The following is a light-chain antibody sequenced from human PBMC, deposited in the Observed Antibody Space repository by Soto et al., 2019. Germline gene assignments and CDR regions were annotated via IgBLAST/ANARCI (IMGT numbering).Light chain of an antibody. CDR1: SSDVGGYNY. CDR3: SSYSSSSTLVV. V-gene: IGLV2-14*01. CDR2: DVS. J-gene: IGLJ2*01. Sequence: QSALTQPASVSGSPGQSITFSCTGTSSDVGGYNYVSWYQQHPGKAPKLMIYDVSSRPSGVSNHFSGSKSGNTASLTISGLQAEDEADYYCSSYSSSSTLVVFGGGTKVTVL.